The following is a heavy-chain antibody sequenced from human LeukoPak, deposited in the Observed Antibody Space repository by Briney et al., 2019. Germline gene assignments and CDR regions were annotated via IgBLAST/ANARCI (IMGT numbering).Heavy chain of an antibody. J-gene: IGHJ4*02. Sequence: ASVKVSRKASGYTFTSYDINWVRQAAGQGLEWMGWINPNSGGTNYAQKFQGRVTMTRDTSISTAYMELSRLRSDDTAVYYCASEYYYGSGSYSPRAFGYWGQGTLVTVSS. V-gene: IGHV1-2*02. CDR2: INPNSGGT. CDR1: GYTFTSYD. CDR3: ASEYYYGSGSYSPRAFGY. D-gene: IGHD3-10*01.